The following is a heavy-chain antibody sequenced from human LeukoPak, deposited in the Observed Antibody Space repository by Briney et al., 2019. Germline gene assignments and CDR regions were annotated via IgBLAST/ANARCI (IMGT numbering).Heavy chain of an antibody. CDR1: GGSINTGGYS. V-gene: IGHV4-31*03. CDR3: ARALGTPSAFDI. D-gene: IGHD6-13*01. J-gene: IGHJ3*02. Sequence: SQTLSLTCTVSGGSINTGGYSWSWIRQHPGKGLEWIGYIDYSGSTYYNSSLKSRVTMSADTSKNQLSLKLTSVTAADTAVYYCARALGTPSAFDIWGQGTMVTVSS. CDR2: IDYSGST.